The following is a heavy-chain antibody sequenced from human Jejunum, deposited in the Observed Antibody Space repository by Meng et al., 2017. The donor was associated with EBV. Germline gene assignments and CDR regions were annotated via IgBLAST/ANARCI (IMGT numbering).Heavy chain of an antibody. CDR1: GYTFTGYF. V-gene: IGHV1-2*06. Sequence: RLVQHGAEVKQPGASVRVSCKASGYTFTGYFIHWVRQAPGQGLEWMGRINPNSGGTSYTQKFQGRVTMTRDTSITTAYMELSRLGSDDTAVYYCARDYSDSSRQGYWGQGTLVTVSS. D-gene: IGHD3-22*01. CDR3: ARDYSDSSRQGY. CDR2: INPNSGGT. J-gene: IGHJ4*02.